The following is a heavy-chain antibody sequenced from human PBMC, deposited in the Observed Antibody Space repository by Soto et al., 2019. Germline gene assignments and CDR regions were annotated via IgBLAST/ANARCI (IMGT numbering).Heavy chain of an antibody. V-gene: IGHV3-73*01. CDR1: GFTFSGSA. CDR2: IRSKANSYAT. CDR3: TPKIYDFWKRNWFDP. Sequence: GGSLRLSCAASGFTFSGSAMHWVRQASGKGLEWVGRIRSKANSYATAYAASVKGRFTISRDDSKNTAYLQMNSLKTEDTAVYYCTPKIYDFWKRNWFDPWGQGTLVTVSS. D-gene: IGHD3-3*01. J-gene: IGHJ5*02.